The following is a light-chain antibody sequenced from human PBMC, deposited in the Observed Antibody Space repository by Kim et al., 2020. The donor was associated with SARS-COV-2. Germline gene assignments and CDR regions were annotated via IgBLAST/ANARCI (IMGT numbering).Light chain of an antibody. CDR1: SSDVGGYNY. CDR2: EVS. V-gene: IGLV2-8*01. J-gene: IGLJ3*02. CDR3: SSYAGSNNLV. Sequence: GQSVTISCTGTSSDVGGYNYVSWYQQHPGKAPKLMIYEVSKRPSGVPDRFSGSKSGNTTSLTVSGLQAEDEADYYCSSYAGSNNLVFGGGTKLTVL.